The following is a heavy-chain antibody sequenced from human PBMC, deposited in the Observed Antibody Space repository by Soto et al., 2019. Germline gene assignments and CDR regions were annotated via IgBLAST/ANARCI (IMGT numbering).Heavy chain of an antibody. V-gene: IGHV3-23*01. CDR2: IGGRGNSA. J-gene: IGHJ3*01. CDR1: GFIFTNYA. D-gene: IGHD5-12*01. Sequence: VGSLRLSCAASGFIFTNYAMNWVRQAPGKGLEWVSVIGGRGNSAYYADSVQGRFTISRDNSKNTLSLQMSSLTADDTAIYYCVREGRGSFDFWGRGTMVTVSS. CDR3: VREGRGSFDF.